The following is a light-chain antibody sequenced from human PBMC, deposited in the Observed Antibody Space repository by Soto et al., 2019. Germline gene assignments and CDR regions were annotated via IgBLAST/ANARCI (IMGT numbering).Light chain of an antibody. CDR1: SSDVGGDKY. CDR2: DVS. V-gene: IGLV2-11*01. J-gene: IGLJ3*02. Sequence: QSALTQPRSVSGSPGQSVTISCTGTSSDVGGDKYVSWYQQHPGKAPTLMIYDVSERPSGVPDRFSGSKSGNTASLTISGLHAEDEGDDYCCSYAATYTVVVFGGGTKVTVL. CDR3: CSYAATYTVVV.